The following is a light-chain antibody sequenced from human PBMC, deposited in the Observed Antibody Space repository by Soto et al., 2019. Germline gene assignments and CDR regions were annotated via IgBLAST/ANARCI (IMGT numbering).Light chain of an antibody. Sequence: DIVMTQSPLSLPVTPGEPASISCRSSQSLLHSNGYNYLDWYLQKPGQSPQLLIYLGSNRASGVPERFSGSGSGKDFTLKISRVEAEDVGAYYCMQALQPPRVNFGTGTKVNI. J-gene: IGKJ3*01. V-gene: IGKV2-28*01. CDR2: LGS. CDR3: MQALQPPRVN. CDR1: QSLLHSNGYNY.